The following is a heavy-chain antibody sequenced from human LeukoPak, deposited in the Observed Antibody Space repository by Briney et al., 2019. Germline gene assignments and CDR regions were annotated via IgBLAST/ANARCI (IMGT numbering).Heavy chain of an antibody. D-gene: IGHD3-22*01. J-gene: IGHJ4*02. Sequence: GGSLRLSCAASGFTFSSYGMHWVRQAPGKGLEWVAVIWYDGSNKYYADSVKGRFTISRDNSKNTLYLQMNSLRAEDTAVYYCARDEEYYYDSSGYYYGYWGQGTLVTVSS. CDR3: ARDEEYYYDSSGYYYGY. CDR2: IWYDGSNK. V-gene: IGHV3-33*01. CDR1: GFTFSSYG.